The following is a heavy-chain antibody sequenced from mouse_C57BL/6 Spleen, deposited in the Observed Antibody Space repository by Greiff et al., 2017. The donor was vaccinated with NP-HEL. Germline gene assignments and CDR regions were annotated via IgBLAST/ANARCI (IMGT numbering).Heavy chain of an antibody. D-gene: IGHD2-4*01. CDR1: GFTFSSYA. CDR2: ISDGGSYT. Sequence: EVKVVESGGGLVKPGGSLKLSCAASGFTFSSYAMSWVRQTPEKRLEWVATISDGGSYTYYPDNVKGRFTISRDNAKNNLYLQMSHLKSEDTAMYYCARGGYYDYEAWFAYWGQGTLVTVSA. V-gene: IGHV5-4*03. CDR3: ARGGYYDYEAWFAY. J-gene: IGHJ3*01.